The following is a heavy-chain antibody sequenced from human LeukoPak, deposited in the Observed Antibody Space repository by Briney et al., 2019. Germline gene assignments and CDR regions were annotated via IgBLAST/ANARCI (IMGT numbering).Heavy chain of an antibody. CDR2: IKEDGGET. V-gene: IGHV3-7*01. CDR1: GFTFSAYY. J-gene: IGHJ4*02. D-gene: IGHD3-22*01. Sequence: PGGSLRLSCAASGFTFSAYYMTWVRQAPGKELKGGSNIKEDGGETDYVDSVKGRFTISRINAKSSVDLQMNSLRAEDTAVYYCARWGSYESSADPVVFAYWGQGTLVTVSS. CDR3: ARWGSYESSADPVVFAY.